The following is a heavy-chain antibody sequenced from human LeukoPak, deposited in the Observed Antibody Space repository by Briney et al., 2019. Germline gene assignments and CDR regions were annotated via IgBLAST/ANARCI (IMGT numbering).Heavy chain of an antibody. V-gene: IGHV4-59*01. CDR3: ARDGYCSSTSCLRPFDY. J-gene: IGHJ4*02. D-gene: IGHD2-2*01. CDR2: IYYSGST. Sequence: PSETLSLTCTVSGGSISSYYWSWIRQPPGKGLEWIGYIYYSGSTNYNPSLKSRVTMSVDTSKNQFSLKLSSVTAADTAVYYCARDGYCSSTSCLRPFDYWGQGTLVTVSS. CDR1: GGSISSYY.